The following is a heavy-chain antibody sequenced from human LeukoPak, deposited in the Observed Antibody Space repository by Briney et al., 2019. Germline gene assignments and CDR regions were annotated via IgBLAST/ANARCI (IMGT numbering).Heavy chain of an antibody. D-gene: IGHD3-10*01. CDR1: GFTFGDYA. V-gene: IGHV3-9*01. Sequence: GGSLRLSCAASGFTFGDYAMHRVRQAPGKGLEWVSPIIYNGGDLGYADSVKGRFSISRDNAENSLYLQMTSLRPEDTALYYCAKGRLTSGSYCNLDHWGQGALVTVSS. CDR3: AKGRLTSGSYCNLDH. J-gene: IGHJ1*01. CDR2: IIYNGGDL.